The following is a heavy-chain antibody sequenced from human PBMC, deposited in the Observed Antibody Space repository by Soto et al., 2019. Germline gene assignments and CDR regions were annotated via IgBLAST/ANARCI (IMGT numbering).Heavy chain of an antibody. CDR2: MYYSGSA. D-gene: IGHD1-7*01. J-gene: IGHJ4*02. CDR1: GGSISCYG. CDR3: ASCMPIKTGTKGKFLAF. Sequence: PLETLSLTYTVSGGSISCYGWGWIRQTPGKGLEWIGYMYYSGSASYNPALKSRVTISVDRSQSQLSLKLISVTAADTAVYYCASCMPIKTGTKGKFLAFWGQGILVTVSS. V-gene: IGHV4-59*01.